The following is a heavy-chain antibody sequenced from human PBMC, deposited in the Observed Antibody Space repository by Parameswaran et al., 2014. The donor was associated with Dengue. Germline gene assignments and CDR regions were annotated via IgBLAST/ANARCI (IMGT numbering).Heavy chain of an antibody. Sequence: VRQAPGKGLEWVSTISGSGGSTYYADSVEGRFTISRDNSKNTLYLQMNSLRADDTAIYYCAKTRNLGSGWSTPGDYWGQGTQVTVSS. V-gene: IGHV3-23*01. CDR2: ISGSGGST. CDR3: AKTRNLGSGWSTPGDY. D-gene: IGHD6-19*01. J-gene: IGHJ4*02.